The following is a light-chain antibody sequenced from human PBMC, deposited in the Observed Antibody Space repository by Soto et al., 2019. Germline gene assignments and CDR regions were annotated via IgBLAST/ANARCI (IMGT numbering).Light chain of an antibody. Sequence: EIVLTQSPGTLSLSPGEGATLSCRASQSISNSFLAWYQQRPGQAPRILIYGASRRATGIPDRFSGSGSGTDFPLTISRLEPEDVALYYCQQYYSSWTFGQGTKVEMK. CDR2: GAS. CDR1: QSISNSF. J-gene: IGKJ1*01. V-gene: IGKV3-20*01. CDR3: QQYYSSWT.